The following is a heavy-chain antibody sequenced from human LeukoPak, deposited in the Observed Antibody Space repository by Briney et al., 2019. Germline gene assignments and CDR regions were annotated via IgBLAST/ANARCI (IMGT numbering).Heavy chain of an antibody. D-gene: IGHD6-6*01. CDR1: GYSFTSYW. Sequence: GESLKISCKGSGYSFTSYWIGWVRQMPGEGLVWMGIIYPGDSDTRYSPSFQGQVTISADKSISTAYVQWSSLKASDTAMYYCARQLISYSSSSGYWGQGTLVTVSS. CDR2: IYPGDSDT. V-gene: IGHV5-51*01. J-gene: IGHJ4*02. CDR3: ARQLISYSSSSGY.